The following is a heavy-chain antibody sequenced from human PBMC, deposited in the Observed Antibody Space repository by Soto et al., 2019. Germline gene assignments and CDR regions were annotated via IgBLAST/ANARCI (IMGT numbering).Heavy chain of an antibody. CDR1: GGSISSGDYY. Sequence: QVQLQESGPGLVKPSQTLSLTCTVSGGSISSGDYYWSWIRQPPGKGLEWIGYIYYSGSTYYNPSLKSRLTISVDTSKHQFSLRLSSVTAADTAVYYCASSRYGYIFYDYWGQGTLVTVSS. J-gene: IGHJ4*02. CDR2: IYYSGST. CDR3: ASSRYGYIFYDY. D-gene: IGHD5-18*01. V-gene: IGHV4-30-4*01.